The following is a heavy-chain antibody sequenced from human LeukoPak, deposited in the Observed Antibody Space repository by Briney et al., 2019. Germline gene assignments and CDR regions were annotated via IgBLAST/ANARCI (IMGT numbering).Heavy chain of an antibody. J-gene: IGHJ4*02. V-gene: IGHV4-34*01. CDR2: INHSGST. CDR1: GGSFSGYY. Sequence: PSETLSLTCAVYGGSFSGYYWSWIRQPPGKGLEWIGEINHSGSTYYNPSLKSRVTISVDTSENQFSLTLSSVTAADTAVYSCARGGGYTTIYFDSGGQETRAT. D-gene: IGHD6-13*01. CDR3: ARGGGYTTIYFDS.